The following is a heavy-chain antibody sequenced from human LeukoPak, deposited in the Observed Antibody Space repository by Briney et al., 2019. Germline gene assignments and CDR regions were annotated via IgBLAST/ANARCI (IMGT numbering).Heavy chain of an antibody. CDR1: GLIFSDYW. CDR3: TTYKNWVAGDV. J-gene: IGHJ6*02. V-gene: IGHV3-7*01. Sequence: PGGSLRLSCAASGLIFSDYWMSWDRQAPGKGPEWVATKKQDGSEEHYVDSVKGRFTVSRDNARNSLFLQMNSLRVEDTAVYYCTTYKNWVAGDVWGQGTTVSVSS. D-gene: IGHD7-27*01. CDR2: KKQDGSEE.